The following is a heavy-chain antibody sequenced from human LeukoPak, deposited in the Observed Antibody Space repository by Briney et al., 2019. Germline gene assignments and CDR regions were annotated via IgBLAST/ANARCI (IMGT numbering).Heavy chain of an antibody. Sequence: APLKVSCKASGYTFTSYGISWVPQAPGQGLEWMGWISAYNGNTNYAQKLQGRVTMTTDTSTSTAYMQLRSLRAHDPPLYYCARVNTVTGDDYWGQGTLVTVSS. J-gene: IGHJ4*02. CDR1: GYTFTSYG. CDR2: ISAYNGNT. V-gene: IGHV1-18*01. CDR3: ARVNTVTGDDY. D-gene: IGHD4-17*01.